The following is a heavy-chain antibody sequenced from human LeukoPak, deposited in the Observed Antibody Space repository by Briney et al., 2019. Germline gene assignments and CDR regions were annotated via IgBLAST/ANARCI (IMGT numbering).Heavy chain of an antibody. Sequence: GRSLRLSCAASGFTFSSYGMHWVRQAPGKGLEWVAVIWYDGSNKYYADSVKGRFTISRDNSKNTRYLQMNSLRAEDTAVYYCARGEPQLSPPKGSFDYWGQGTLVTVSS. J-gene: IGHJ4*02. CDR3: ARGEPQLSPPKGSFDY. D-gene: IGHD1-14*01. CDR2: IWYDGSNK. V-gene: IGHV3-33*01. CDR1: GFTFSSYG.